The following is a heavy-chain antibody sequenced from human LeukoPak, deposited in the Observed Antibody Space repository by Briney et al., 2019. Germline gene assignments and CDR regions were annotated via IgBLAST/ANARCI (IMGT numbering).Heavy chain of an antibody. V-gene: IGHV3-66*01. CDR3: ARDRAVKARIGGMDV. CDR2: IYSGGST. CDR1: GFTVSSNY. J-gene: IGHJ6*02. D-gene: IGHD5-12*01. Sequence: GGSLRLSCAASGFTVSSNYMSWVRQAPGKGLEWVSVIYSGGSTYYADSVKGRFTISRDNSKNTLYLQMNSLRAEDTAIYYCARDRAVKARIGGMDVWGQGTTVIVSS.